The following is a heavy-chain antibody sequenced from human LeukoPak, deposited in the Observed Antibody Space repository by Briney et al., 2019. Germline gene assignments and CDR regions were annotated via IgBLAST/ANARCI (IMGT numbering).Heavy chain of an antibody. J-gene: IGHJ4*02. CDR1: GFTLSNYW. CDR3: ARSGSSVFWY. Sequence: PGGSLRLSCAASGFTLSNYWMSWVRQAPGKGLEWVANIKEDGSEKYSLDSVKGRFTVSRDNVKNSLYLQINNLRVEDTAIYYCARSGSSVFWYWGQGTLVTVSS. CDR2: IKEDGSEK. D-gene: IGHD3-3*01. V-gene: IGHV3-7*01.